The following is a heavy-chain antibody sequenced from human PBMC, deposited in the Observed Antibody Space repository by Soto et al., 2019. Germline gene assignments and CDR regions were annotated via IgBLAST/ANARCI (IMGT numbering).Heavy chain of an antibody. V-gene: IGHV4-30-4*01. CDR2: IYYSGST. Sequence: KTSETLSLTCTVSGGSISSGDYYWSWIRQPPGKGLEWIGYIYYSGSTYYNPSLKSRVTISVDTSKNQFSLKLSSVTAADTAVYYCARDIVVVTDRWFDPWGQGTLVTVYS. J-gene: IGHJ5*02. D-gene: IGHD2-21*02. CDR3: ARDIVVVTDRWFDP. CDR1: GGSISSGDYY.